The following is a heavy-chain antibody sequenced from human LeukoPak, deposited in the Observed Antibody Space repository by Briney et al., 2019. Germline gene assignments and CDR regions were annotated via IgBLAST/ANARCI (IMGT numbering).Heavy chain of an antibody. J-gene: IGHJ3*02. CDR3: ARDVVVTSSPDAFDI. V-gene: IGHV4-31*03. CDR1: GDSVTSGGYF. Sequence: SQTLSLTSTLSGDSVTSGGYFSTCTRHHPRNCLEWIGYISNSTTTSYNPSLKSRVSISVDSSNNQFSLRLSSVPAADTAVYYCARDVVVTSSPDAFDIWGQGTMVTVSS. D-gene: IGHD2-21*02. CDR2: ISNSTTT.